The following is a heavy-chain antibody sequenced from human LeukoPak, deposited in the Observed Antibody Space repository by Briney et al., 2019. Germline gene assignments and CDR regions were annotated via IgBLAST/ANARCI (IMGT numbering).Heavy chain of an antibody. CDR2: INAGNGNT. Sequence: GASVKVSCKASGYTFTSYAMHWVRQAPGQRLEWMGWINAGNGNTKYSQKFQGRVTITRDTSASTAYMELSSLRADDTAVYYCARALQWLATDAFDIWGQGTMVTVSS. V-gene: IGHV1-3*01. CDR3: ARALQWLATDAFDI. J-gene: IGHJ3*02. CDR1: GYTFTSYA. D-gene: IGHD6-19*01.